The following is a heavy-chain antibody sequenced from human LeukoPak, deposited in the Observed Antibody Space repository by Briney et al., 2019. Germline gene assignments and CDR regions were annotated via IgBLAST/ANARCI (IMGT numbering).Heavy chain of an antibody. CDR1: GFTFSSYW. J-gene: IGHJ6*04. D-gene: IGHD1-1*01. V-gene: IGHV3-7*01. Sequence: GGSLRLSCAASGFTFSSYWMTWVRLAPRKGLEWVANMNQDGSEKYYVDSVKGRFTISRDNAKHSLYLQINRLRGEDTAVYYSGGPTDRGLDVWGKGTTVTVSS. CDR3: GGPTDRGLDV. CDR2: MNQDGSEK.